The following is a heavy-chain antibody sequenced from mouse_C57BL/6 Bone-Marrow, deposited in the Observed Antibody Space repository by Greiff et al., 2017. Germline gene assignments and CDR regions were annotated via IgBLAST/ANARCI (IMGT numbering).Heavy chain of an antibody. D-gene: IGHD1-1*01. J-gene: IGHJ2*01. Sequence: VKLMESGAELARPGASVKMSCKASGYTFTSYTMHWVKQRPGQGLEWIGYINPSSGYTKYNQKFKDKATLTADKSSSTAYMQRSSLTSEDSAVYCCARGGSFDYWGQGTTLTVSS. CDR1: GYTFTSYT. CDR3: ARGGSFDY. CDR2: INPSSGYT. V-gene: IGHV1-4*01.